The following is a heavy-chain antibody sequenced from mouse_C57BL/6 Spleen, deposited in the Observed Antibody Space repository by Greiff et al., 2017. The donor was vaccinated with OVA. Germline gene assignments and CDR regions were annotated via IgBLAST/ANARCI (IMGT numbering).Heavy chain of an antibody. D-gene: IGHD1-1*01. J-gene: IGHJ1*03. CDR2: IWWNDDK. V-gene: IGHV8-5*01. CDR1: GFSLSTSNMG. Sequence: QVTLKESGPGILQPSQTLSLTCSFSGFSLSTSNMGIGWIRQPSGKGLEWLAHIWWNDDKYYNPSMKSRLTISKDTSKDQVFLKITSVDTADTATYYCAQSERVCYYYGSSQSPDWYFDVWGTGTTVTVSS. CDR3: AQSERVCYYYGSSQSPDWYFDV.